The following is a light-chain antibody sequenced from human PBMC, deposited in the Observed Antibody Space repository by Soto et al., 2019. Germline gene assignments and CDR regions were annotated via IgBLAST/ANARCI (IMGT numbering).Light chain of an antibody. CDR3: QAWDGYVV. J-gene: IGLJ2*01. Sequence: SYELTQPPSVSVSPGQTASITCSGDKLGDKYACWYQQKPGQSPVLVIYQDSKRPSGSPERFSGSNSGNTATLTISGTQAMDEADYYCQAWDGYVVVGAGTKLTVL. V-gene: IGLV3-1*01. CDR2: QDS. CDR1: KLGDKY.